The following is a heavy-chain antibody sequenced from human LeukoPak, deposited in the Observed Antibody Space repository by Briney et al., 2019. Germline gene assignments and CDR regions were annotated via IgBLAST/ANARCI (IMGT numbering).Heavy chain of an antibody. CDR2: IIPILGIA. CDR3: ARFYGGDFCSGYLDY. V-gene: IGHV1-69*02. Sequence: GSSVKVSCKASGGTFSSYTISWVRQAPGQGLEWMGRIIPILGIANYAQKFQGRVTITADKSTSTAYMELSSLRSEDTAVYYCARFYGGDFCSGYLDYWGQGTLVTVSS. D-gene: IGHD3-3*01. CDR1: GGTFSSYT. J-gene: IGHJ4*02.